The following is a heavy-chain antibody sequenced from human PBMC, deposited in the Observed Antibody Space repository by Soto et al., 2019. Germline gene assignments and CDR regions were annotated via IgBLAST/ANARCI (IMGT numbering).Heavy chain of an antibody. V-gene: IGHV3-48*02. CDR1: GFMFSSYS. CDR3: TRAASNYYGTSGYPQDHCSNLAF. D-gene: IGHD4-4*01. CDR2: ITTGSDTI. J-gene: IGHJ6*01. Sequence: GGSLRLSCSASGFMFSSYSMNWVRQAPGRGLEWVAYITTGSDTIHYADSVRGRFTMSRDNAKNSLYLHMNSLRDEDTAVYFCTRAASNYYGTSGYPQDHCSNLAFSGQGTTDTVSS.